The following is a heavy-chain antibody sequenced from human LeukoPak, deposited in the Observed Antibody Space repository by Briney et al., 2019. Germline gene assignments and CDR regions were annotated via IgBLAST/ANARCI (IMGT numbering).Heavy chain of an antibody. CDR3: AKGGDILTGYYTRLFDY. Sequence: GGSLRLSCAASGFTFSSYEMNWVRQAPGKGLEWVSAISGSGGSTYYADSVKGRFTISRDNSKNTLYLQMNSLRAEDTAVYYCAKGGDILTGYYTRLFDYWGQGTLVTVSS. CDR2: ISGSGGST. CDR1: GFTFSSYE. J-gene: IGHJ4*02. D-gene: IGHD3-9*01. V-gene: IGHV3-23*01.